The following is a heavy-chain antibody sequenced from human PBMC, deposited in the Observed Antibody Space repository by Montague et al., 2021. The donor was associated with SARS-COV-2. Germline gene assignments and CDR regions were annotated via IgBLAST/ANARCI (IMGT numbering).Heavy chain of an antibody. J-gene: IGHJ4*02. V-gene: IGHV3-48*03. D-gene: IGHD4-23*01. CDR3: AGDLDYGGDSLFDY. CDR1: GFTFSSYE. Sequence: SLRLSCAAYGFTFSSYEMHWIRQAPGQGLVWVSYISSRGSAVFSYAESVKGSFTITSNNARNPLFLLMNSLTVDDTGVYYCAGDLDYGGDSLFDYWGQGTLVTVSS. CDR2: ISSRGSAV.